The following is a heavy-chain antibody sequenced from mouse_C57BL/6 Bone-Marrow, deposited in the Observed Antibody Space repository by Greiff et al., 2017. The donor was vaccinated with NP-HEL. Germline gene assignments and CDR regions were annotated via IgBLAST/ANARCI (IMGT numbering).Heavy chain of an antibody. D-gene: IGHD3-3*01. CDR1: GYTFTSYW. CDR3: ARKGDWSYAMDY. J-gene: IGHJ4*01. CDR2: IHPNSGST. V-gene: IGHV1-64*01. Sequence: QVQLQQPGAELVKPGASVKLSCKASGYTFTSYWMHWVKQRPGQGLEWIGMIHPNSGSTNYNEKFKSKATLTVDKSSSTAYMQLSSRTSEDSAVYCCARKGDWSYAMDYWGQGTSVTVSS.